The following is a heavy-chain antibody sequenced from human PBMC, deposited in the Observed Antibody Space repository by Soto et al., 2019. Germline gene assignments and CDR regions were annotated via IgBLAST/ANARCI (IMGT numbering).Heavy chain of an antibody. CDR1: GFTFSSYG. J-gene: IGHJ4*02. Sequence: GGSLRLSCAASGFTFSSYGMHWVRQAPGKGLEWVAVIWYDGSNKYYADSVKGRFTISRDNSKNTLYLQMNSLRAEDTAVYYCARDTEGYCSGGSCYSLLVWGQGTLVTVSS. CDR2: IWYDGSNK. D-gene: IGHD2-15*01. CDR3: ARDTEGYCSGGSCYSLLV. V-gene: IGHV3-33*01.